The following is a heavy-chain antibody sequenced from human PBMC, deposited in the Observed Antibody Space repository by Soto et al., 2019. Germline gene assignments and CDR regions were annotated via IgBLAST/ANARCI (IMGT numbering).Heavy chain of an antibody. CDR2: IIPVSGAA. CDR1: GGTFGSYA. Sequence: QVQLVQSGAEVKKPGSSVKVSCKASGGTFGSYAFSWVRQAPGQGLEWMGGIIPVSGAAHYAQKFQGRVTITADESTRTAYKELSRLSSQDTAVYYCATALGCRSTSCTLDYWGQGTRVIVSS. V-gene: IGHV1-69*01. CDR3: ATALGCRSTSCTLDY. D-gene: IGHD2-2*01. J-gene: IGHJ4*02.